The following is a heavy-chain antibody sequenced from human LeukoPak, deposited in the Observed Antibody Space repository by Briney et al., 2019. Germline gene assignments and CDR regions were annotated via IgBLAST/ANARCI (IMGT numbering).Heavy chain of an antibody. Sequence: GGSLRLSCAASGLTFSTYWMSWVRQAPGQGLEWVANVKHDGSEKYYVDSVKGRFTISRDNAKNSLYLQMNSLRDEDTAVYYCARSIVADRGSFDYWGQGTLVTVSS. D-gene: IGHD2-15*01. CDR1: GLTFSTYW. J-gene: IGHJ4*02. V-gene: IGHV3-7*03. CDR3: ARSIVADRGSFDY. CDR2: VKHDGSEK.